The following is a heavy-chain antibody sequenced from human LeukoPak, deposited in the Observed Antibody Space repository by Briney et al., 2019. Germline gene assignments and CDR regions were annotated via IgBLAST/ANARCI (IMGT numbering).Heavy chain of an antibody. J-gene: IGHJ4*02. V-gene: IGHV4-39*01. D-gene: IGHD1-26*01. CDR3: ATLTGSDFDY. CDR2: TYYSGNA. Sequence: PSETLSLTCTVSGGSISSYYWGWIRQPPGKGLEWIGSTYYSGNAYYNPSLKSRVTISVDTSKNQFSLKLSSVTAADTAVYYCATLTGSDFDYWGQGALVTVSS. CDR1: GGSISSYY.